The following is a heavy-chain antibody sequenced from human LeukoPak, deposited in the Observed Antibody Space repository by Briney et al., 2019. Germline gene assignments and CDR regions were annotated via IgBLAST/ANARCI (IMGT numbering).Heavy chain of an antibody. V-gene: IGHV4-4*02. CDR3: ARERDSGSYYFDY. D-gene: IGHD1-26*01. Sequence: SGTLSLTCAVSGGSISSSNWWSWVHQPPGKGLEWIGEIYHSGSTNYNPSLKSRVTISVDKSKNQFSLKLSSVTAADTAVYYCARERDSGSYYFDYWGQGTLVTVSS. CDR2: IYHSGST. J-gene: IGHJ4*02. CDR1: GGSISSSNW.